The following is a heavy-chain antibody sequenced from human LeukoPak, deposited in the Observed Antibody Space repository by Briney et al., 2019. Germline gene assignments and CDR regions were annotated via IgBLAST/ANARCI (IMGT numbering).Heavy chain of an antibody. D-gene: IGHD1-1*01. Sequence: GGSLRLSCAASGFTVSNNYLHWVRQAPGKGLEWVSVIYSGGTTYYANSVKGRFTISRDNAKNSLYLQMNSLRAEDTAVYYCARGGQLEPGDYWGQGTLVTVSS. J-gene: IGHJ4*02. V-gene: IGHV3-66*01. CDR3: ARGGQLEPGDY. CDR2: IYSGGTT. CDR1: GFTVSNNY.